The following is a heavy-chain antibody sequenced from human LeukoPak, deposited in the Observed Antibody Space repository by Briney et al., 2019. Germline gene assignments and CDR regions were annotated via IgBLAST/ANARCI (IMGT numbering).Heavy chain of an antibody. D-gene: IGHD5-18*01. CDR2: ISGSGGST. V-gene: IGHV3-23*01. J-gene: IGHJ4*02. CDR3: AKVDTAMDEFDY. Sequence: GGSQRLSCAASGFTFSSYAMSWVRQAPGKGLEWVSAISGSGGSTYYADSVKGRFTISRDNSKNTLYLQMNSLRAEDTAVYYCAKVDTAMDEFDYWGQGTLVTVSS. CDR1: GFTFSSYA.